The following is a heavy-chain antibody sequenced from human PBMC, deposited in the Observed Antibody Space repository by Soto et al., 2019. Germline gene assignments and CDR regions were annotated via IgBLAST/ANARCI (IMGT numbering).Heavy chain of an antibody. CDR2: INTDGSVA. CDR3: VRDMQLWRLDS. V-gene: IGHV3-74*03. CDR1: GLTFRSYW. Sequence: EVQLVESGGGLVQPGESLRLSCAASGLTFRSYWMHWVRQAPGKGLVWVSRINTDGSVAMYVDSVKGRFTISRDNAKNTLYLHMNSLRAEDKAVYYCVRDMQLWRLDSWGPGALVTVSS. J-gene: IGHJ4*02. D-gene: IGHD2-21*01.